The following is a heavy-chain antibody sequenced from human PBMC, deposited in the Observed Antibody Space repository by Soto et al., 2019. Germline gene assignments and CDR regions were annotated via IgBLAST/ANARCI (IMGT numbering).Heavy chain of an antibody. CDR3: ARRDYAGMGYMDV. Sequence: GESLNISCKGSGYSFTPDCIGWVRQMPGKGLEWMGIIYPGDSDTRYSPSFQGQVTISADKSISTAYLQWSSLKASDTAMYYCARRDYAGMGYMDVWGKGTTVTVSS. D-gene: IGHD4-17*01. CDR1: GYSFTPDC. V-gene: IGHV5-51*01. CDR2: IYPGDSDT. J-gene: IGHJ6*03.